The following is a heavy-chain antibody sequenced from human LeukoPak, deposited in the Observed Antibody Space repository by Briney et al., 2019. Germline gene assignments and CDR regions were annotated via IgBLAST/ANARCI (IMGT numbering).Heavy chain of an antibody. CDR1: GGSFSGYY. CDR3: ARGRLEVYTFDI. J-gene: IGHJ3*02. Sequence: SETLSLTCAVYGGSFSGYYWSWIRRPPGKGLEWIGEMHYSGATNYNPSLKSRVTTSADTPKNQFSLRLSSVTAADTAVYYCARGRLEVYTFDIWGQETMVTVSS. CDR2: MHYSGAT. V-gene: IGHV4-34*01. D-gene: IGHD2-8*02.